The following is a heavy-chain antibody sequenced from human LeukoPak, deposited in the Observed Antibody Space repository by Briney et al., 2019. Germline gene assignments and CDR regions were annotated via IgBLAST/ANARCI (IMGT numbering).Heavy chain of an antibody. J-gene: IGHJ4*02. Sequence: ASVTVSFKASGYTFTAYYIHWVRQAPGQGLEWMGWINPTSGGTKYAQKFQGRFTMTRDTAISTAYMELSRLTSDDTAVYYCARDPSTSYYVDFWGLGTLVTVSS. CDR1: GYTFTAYY. CDR3: ARDPSTSYYVDF. D-gene: IGHD6-6*01. V-gene: IGHV1-2*02. CDR2: INPTSGGT.